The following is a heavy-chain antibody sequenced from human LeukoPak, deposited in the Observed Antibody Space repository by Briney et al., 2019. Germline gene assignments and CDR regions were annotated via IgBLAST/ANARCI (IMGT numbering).Heavy chain of an antibody. V-gene: IGHV4-4*07. D-gene: IGHD6-6*01. Sequence: SETLSLTCTVSGGPISSDYWSWIRQPAGKGLAWIGHIYTSGSTNYNPSLKSRVTISVDKSKNQFSLKLSFVTAADTAVYYCARSRYSSSPGLDFDYWGQGTLVTVSS. CDR3: ARSRYSSSPGLDFDY. CDR2: IYTSGST. J-gene: IGHJ4*02. CDR1: GGPISSDY.